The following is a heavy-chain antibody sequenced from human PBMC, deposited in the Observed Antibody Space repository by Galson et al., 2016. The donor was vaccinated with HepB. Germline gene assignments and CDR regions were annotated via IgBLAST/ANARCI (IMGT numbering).Heavy chain of an antibody. V-gene: IGHV3-48*04. CDR3: ARDHLWAFDY. CDR2: ISSGAI. CDR1: GFTFSSYS. D-gene: IGHD7-27*01. J-gene: IGHJ4*02. Sequence: FQRLSCGSWGFTFSSYSMNWVRQAPGKGLEWVSYISSGAIYYSDSVKGRFTISRDNAKNSLYLQMNSLRAEDTAVYYCARDHLWAFDYWGQGTLVTVSS.